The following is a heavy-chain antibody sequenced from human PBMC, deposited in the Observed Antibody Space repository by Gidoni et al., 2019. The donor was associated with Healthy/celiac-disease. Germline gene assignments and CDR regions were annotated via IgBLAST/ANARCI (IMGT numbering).Heavy chain of an antibody. CDR3: ARLAWSSRPPNWFDP. V-gene: IGHV4-39*01. CDR1: GGSLSSSSYY. J-gene: IGHJ5*02. CDR2: IYYSGST. Sequence: QLQLQESGPGLVKPSETLSLTCTVSGGSLSSSSYYWGWIRQPPGKGLVWIGSIYYSGSTYYNPSLKSRVTISVDTSKNQFSLKLSSVTAADTAVYYCARLAWSSRPPNWFDPWGQGTLVTVSS. D-gene: IGHD6-13*01.